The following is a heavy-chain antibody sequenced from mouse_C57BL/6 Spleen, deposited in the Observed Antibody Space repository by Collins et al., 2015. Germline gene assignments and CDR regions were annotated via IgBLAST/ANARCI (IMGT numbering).Heavy chain of an antibody. D-gene: IGHD2-1*01. CDR3: VGDGKRDAWFAY. Sequence: QVQLQQSGAELVKPGASVKISCKASGYAFSSYWMNWVKQRPGKGLEWIGQIYPGDGDTNYNGKFKGKATLTADKSSSTAYMQLSSLTSEDSAVYFCVGDGKRDAWFAYWGQGTLVTVSA. CDR2: IYPGDGDT. J-gene: IGHJ3*01. CDR1: GYAFSSYW. V-gene: IGHV1-80*01.